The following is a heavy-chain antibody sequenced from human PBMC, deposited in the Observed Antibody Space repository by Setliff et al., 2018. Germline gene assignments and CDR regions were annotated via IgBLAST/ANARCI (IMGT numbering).Heavy chain of an antibody. CDR2: SNHGGST. Sequence: SETLSLTCSVYGESFSNNYWSWIRQTPGKGLEWIGESNHGGSTSYHPSLKSRLTMSVDTSKNQFSLKLTSDDTALYYCVRLVRYCSKTACQRISGEEVWGQGTLVTVSS. CDR1: GESFSNNY. D-gene: IGHD3-10*01. J-gene: IGHJ4*02. CDR3: VRLVRYCSKTACQRISGEEV. V-gene: IGHV4-34*01.